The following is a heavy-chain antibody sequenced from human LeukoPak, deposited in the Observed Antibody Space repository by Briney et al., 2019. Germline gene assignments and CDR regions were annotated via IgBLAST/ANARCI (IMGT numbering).Heavy chain of an antibody. CDR2: IYTSGST. D-gene: IGHD3-22*01. J-gene: IGHJ4*02. CDR1: GGSISSGSYY. Sequence: PSETLSLTCTVSGGSISSGSYYWSWIRQPAGKGLEWIGRIYTSGSTNYNPSLKSRVTISVDTSKNQFSLKLSSVTAADTAVYYCAGDSSGYYYFDYWGQGTLVTVSS. CDR3: AGDSSGYYYFDY. V-gene: IGHV4-61*02.